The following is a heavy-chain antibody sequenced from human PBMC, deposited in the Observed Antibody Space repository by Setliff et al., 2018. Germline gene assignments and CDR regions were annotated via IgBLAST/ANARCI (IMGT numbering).Heavy chain of an antibody. D-gene: IGHD3-22*01. J-gene: IGHJ4*02. V-gene: IGHV4-30-4*08. CDR2: IYSSGST. CDR1: GGSISSGDYY. Sequence: SETLSLTCTVSGGSISSGDYYWSWIRQPPGKGLEWIGYIYSSGSTYYNPSLKSRVSISVDTSKNQFSLKLSSVTAADTAVYYCARESRYYYDNLGTLNYWGQGTLVTVSS. CDR3: ARESRYYYDNLGTLNY.